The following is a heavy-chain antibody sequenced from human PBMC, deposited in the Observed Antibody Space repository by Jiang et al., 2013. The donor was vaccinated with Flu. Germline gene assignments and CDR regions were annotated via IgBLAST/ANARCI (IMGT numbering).Heavy chain of an antibody. CDR1: GFTFTSHW. CDR2: IKHDGSEK. D-gene: IGHD2-2*01. CDR3: ARDSRFCSSIGCRGDAFDV. J-gene: IGHJ3*01. Sequence: QLLESGGGLVQPGGSLRLSCAASGFTFTSHWMSWVRQVPGKGLEWVANIKHDGSEKHCVDSVKGRFTISRDNAKNSLYLQMNSLRAEDTAVYYCARDSRFCSSIGCRGDAFDVWGRGTMVTVSS. V-gene: IGHV3-7*03.